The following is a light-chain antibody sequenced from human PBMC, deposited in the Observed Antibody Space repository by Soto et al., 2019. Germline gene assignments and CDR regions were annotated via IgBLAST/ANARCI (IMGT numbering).Light chain of an antibody. CDR3: SSYTSASTLLYL. CDR1: SSDVGGYNY. CDR2: GVT. J-gene: IGLJ1*01. V-gene: IGLV2-14*01. Sequence: QSALTQPASVSGSPGQSITISCTGTSSDVGGYNYVSWYQQHPGIAPKLLIYGVTNRPSGVSTRFSGSKSGNTASLTISWLQAEVEADYHCSSYTSASTLLYLFGTGTKLTVL.